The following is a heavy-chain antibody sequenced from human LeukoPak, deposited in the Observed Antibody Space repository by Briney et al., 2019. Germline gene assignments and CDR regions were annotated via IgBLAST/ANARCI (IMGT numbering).Heavy chain of an antibody. CDR2: IYHSGST. CDR3: ARDGAAAAKTGDY. CDR1: GYSISSGYY. Sequence: SETLSLTCTVSGYSISSGYYWGWIRQPPGKGLEWIGSIYHSGSTYYNPSLKSRVTISVDTSKNQFSLKLSSVTAADTAVYYCARDGAAAAKTGDYWGQGTLVTVSS. J-gene: IGHJ4*02. D-gene: IGHD6-13*01. V-gene: IGHV4-38-2*02.